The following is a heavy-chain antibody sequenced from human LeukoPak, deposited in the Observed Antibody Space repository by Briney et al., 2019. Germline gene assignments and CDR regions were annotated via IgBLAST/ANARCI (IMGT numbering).Heavy chain of an antibody. CDR3: ARDTETPYYDSSGPIDY. D-gene: IGHD3-22*01. J-gene: IGHJ4*02. Sequence: GASVKVSCKASGYTFTGYYMHWVRQAPGQGLEWMGWINPNSGGTNYAQKFQGRVTMTRDTSISTAYMELSRLRSDDTAVYYCARDTETPYYDSSGPIDYWGQGTLVTVSS. CDR2: INPNSGGT. CDR1: GYTFTGYY. V-gene: IGHV1-2*02.